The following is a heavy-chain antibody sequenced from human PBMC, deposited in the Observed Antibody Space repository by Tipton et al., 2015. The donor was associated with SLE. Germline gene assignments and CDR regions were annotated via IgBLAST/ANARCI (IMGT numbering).Heavy chain of an antibody. CDR3: ARGYNRNSYSSSWYTPRYYYGMDV. CDR1: GGSISGHY. V-gene: IGHV4-59*11. D-gene: IGHD6-13*01. CDR2: IYYSGTT. J-gene: IGHJ6*02. Sequence: TLSLTCTVSGGSISGHYWSWIRQPPGKGLEWIGYIYYSGTTNYNPSLKSRVTISADTSKNQFSPKLSSVTAADTALYYCARGYNRNSYSSSWYTPRYYYGMDVWGQGTTVTVSS.